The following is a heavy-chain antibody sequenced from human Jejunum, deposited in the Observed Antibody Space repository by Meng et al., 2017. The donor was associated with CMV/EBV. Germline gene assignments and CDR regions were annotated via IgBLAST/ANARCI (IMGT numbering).Heavy chain of an antibody. Sequence: ASFINSGWCTWVRQPPGKGLELIGAIYHSGSTNYNPSLKNRVSISLDKSQRQFSLRLTAVTAADTAVYYCVRGTLGYCSSSSCLPDYWGQGILVTVSS. CDR2: IYHSGST. CDR3: VRGTLGYCSSSSCLPDY. D-gene: IGHD2-2*01. J-gene: IGHJ4*02. CDR1: ASFINSGW. V-gene: IGHV4-4*02.